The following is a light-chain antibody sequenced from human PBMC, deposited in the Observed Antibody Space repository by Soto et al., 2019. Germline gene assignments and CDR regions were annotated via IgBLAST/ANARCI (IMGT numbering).Light chain of an antibody. CDR3: GTWDSSLSAYV. CDR2: DSN. CDR1: SSNIGGNS. Sequence: QSVLTQPPSVSAAPGQRVTISCSGSSSNIGGNSVSWYQQLPGTAPKLLIYDSNKRPSGIPDRFSGSKSGTSATLGITGLQTGDEADYYCGTWDSSLSAYVFGTGTKVTVL. V-gene: IGLV1-51*01. J-gene: IGLJ1*01.